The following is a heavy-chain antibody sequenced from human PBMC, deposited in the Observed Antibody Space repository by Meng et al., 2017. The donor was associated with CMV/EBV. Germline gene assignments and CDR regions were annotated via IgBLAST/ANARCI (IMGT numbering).Heavy chain of an antibody. D-gene: IGHD3-3*01. Sequence: ASVKVSCKASGYTFTSYAMHWVRQAPGQRLEWMGWSNAGNGNTKYSQEFQGRVTITRDTSASTAYMELRSLRSDDTAVYYCARDTTIFGVVPRPWGYWGQGTLVTVSS. V-gene: IGHV1-3*02. J-gene: IGHJ4*02. CDR1: GYTFTSYA. CDR3: ARDTTIFGVVPRPWGY. CDR2: SNAGNGNT.